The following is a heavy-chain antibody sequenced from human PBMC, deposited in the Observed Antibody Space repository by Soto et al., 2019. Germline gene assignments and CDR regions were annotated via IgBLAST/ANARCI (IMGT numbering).Heavy chain of an antibody. CDR1: GFTFRSYG. D-gene: IGHD3-3*01. Sequence: PGGSLRLSCAASGFTFRSYGVSWVRQAQGKGLEWVAYISSSSSIYYADSVKGRFTISRDNSKNTLYLQMNSLRAEDTAVYYCAKDSDTYYDFWSGYYHGYFDYWGQGTLVTVSS. V-gene: IGHV3-23*01. J-gene: IGHJ4*02. CDR3: AKDSDTYYDFWSGYYHGYFDY. CDR2: ISSSSSI.